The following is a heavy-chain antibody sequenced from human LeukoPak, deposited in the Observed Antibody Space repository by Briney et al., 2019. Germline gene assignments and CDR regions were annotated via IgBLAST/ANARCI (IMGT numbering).Heavy chain of an antibody. D-gene: IGHD3-3*01. CDR1: GFTFSSYG. V-gene: IGHV3-30*18. CDR2: ISSDVSNK. Sequence: PGGSLRLSCAASGFTFSSYGMYWVRQAPGKGLEWLAVISSDVSNKYYADSMKGRFTISRDNSKNTLDMQMNSLRTEDTAVYYCAKGHYDFWSGHFDFWGQGTLVTVSS. J-gene: IGHJ4*02. CDR3: AKGHYDFWSGHFDF.